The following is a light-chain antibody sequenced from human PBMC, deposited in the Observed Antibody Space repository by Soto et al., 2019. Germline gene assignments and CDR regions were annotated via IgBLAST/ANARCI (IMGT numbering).Light chain of an antibody. CDR2: ENN. Sequence: NFMLTQPHSVSESPGKTRSISCTRSSGSIANNYVQWYQQRPGSAPTTVIYENNQRLSGVPDRFSGSTDGSSNSASLTISGLQTEDEADYYCQSYDSDFVVFGGGTKLTVL. J-gene: IGLJ2*01. V-gene: IGLV6-57*04. CDR1: SGSIANNY. CDR3: QSYDSDFVV.